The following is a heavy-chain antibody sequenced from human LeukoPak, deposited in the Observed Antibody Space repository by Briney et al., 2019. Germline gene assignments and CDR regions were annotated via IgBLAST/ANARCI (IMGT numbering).Heavy chain of an antibody. CDR1: GGSFSGYY. Sequence: SETLSLTCAVYGGSFSGYYWSWVRQPPGKGLEWIGEMHHSGSTNYNPSLKSRVTISVDTSKNQFSLKLSSVTAADTAVYYCARGSPVLLWFGEHQHLNWFDPWGQGTLVTVSS. CDR3: ARGSPVLLWFGEHQHLNWFDP. V-gene: IGHV4-34*01. J-gene: IGHJ5*02. CDR2: MHHSGST. D-gene: IGHD3-10*01.